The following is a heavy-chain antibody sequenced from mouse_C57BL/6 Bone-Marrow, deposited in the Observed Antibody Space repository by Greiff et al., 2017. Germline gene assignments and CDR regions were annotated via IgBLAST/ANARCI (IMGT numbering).Heavy chain of an antibody. V-gene: IGHV1-59*01. CDR2: IDPSDSYT. Sequence: QVQLQQPGAELVRPGTSVKLSCKASGYTFTSYWMHWVKQRPGQGLEWIGVIDPSDSYTNYNQKFKGKATLTLAPSSSTAYMQLSSLTSEDSAVYYCARLEYYGSSRSWGNYWGQGTTLTVSS. CDR3: ARLEYYGSSRSWGNY. CDR1: GYTFTSYW. D-gene: IGHD1-1*01. J-gene: IGHJ2*01.